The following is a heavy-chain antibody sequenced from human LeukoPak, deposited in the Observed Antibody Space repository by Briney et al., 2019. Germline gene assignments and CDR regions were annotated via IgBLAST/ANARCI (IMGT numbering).Heavy chain of an antibody. Sequence: GGSLRLSCAASGFTFDDYAMHWVRQAPGKGLEWVSGISWNSGSIGYADSVKGRFTTSRDSAKNSLYLQMNSLRAEDTALYYCAKDSSLWFGELLYYFDYWGQGTLVTVSS. V-gene: IGHV3-9*01. CDR2: ISWNSGSI. D-gene: IGHD3-10*01. J-gene: IGHJ4*02. CDR3: AKDSSLWFGELLYYFDY. CDR1: GFTFDDYA.